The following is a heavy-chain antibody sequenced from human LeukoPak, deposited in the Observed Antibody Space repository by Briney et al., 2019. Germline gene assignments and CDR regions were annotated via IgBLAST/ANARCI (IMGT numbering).Heavy chain of an antibody. J-gene: IGHJ3*02. CDR2: IYYSGST. CDR1: GGSISSYY. D-gene: IGHD2-21*02. Sequence: PSETLSLTCTVSGGSISSYYWSWIRQPPGKGLEWIGYIYYSGSTNYNPSLKSRVTISVDTSKNQFSLKLSSVTAADTAVYYCARDAGGDFGVDIWGQGTMVTVSS. V-gene: IGHV4-59*01. CDR3: ARDAGGDFGVDI.